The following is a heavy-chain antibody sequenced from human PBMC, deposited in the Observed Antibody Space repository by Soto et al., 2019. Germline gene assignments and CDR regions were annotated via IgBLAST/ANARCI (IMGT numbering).Heavy chain of an antibody. CDR3: AKEYDYGGNSGYVAFDI. CDR2: ISYDGSNK. V-gene: IGHV3-30*18. J-gene: IGHJ3*02. CDR1: GFTFSSYG. Sequence: GGSLRLSCAASGFTFSSYGMHWVRQAPGKGLEWVAVISYDGSNKYYADSVKGRFTISRDNSKNTLYLQMNSLRAEDTAVYYCAKEYDYGGNSGYVAFDIWGKGTMVTVAS. D-gene: IGHD4-17*01.